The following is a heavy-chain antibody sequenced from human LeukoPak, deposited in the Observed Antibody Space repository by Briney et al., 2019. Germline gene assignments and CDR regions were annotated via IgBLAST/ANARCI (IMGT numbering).Heavy chain of an antibody. V-gene: IGHV3-21*01. CDR3: AREGYDYVWGSYRDY. CDR1: GFTFSSYS. J-gene: IGHJ4*02. CDR2: ISSSSSYI. Sequence: PGGSLRLSCAASGFTFSSYSMNWVRHAPGKGLEWVSSISSSSSYIYYADSVKGRFTISRDNAKNSLYLQMNSLRAEDTAVYYCAREGYDYVWGSYRDYWGQGTLVTVSS. D-gene: IGHD3-16*02.